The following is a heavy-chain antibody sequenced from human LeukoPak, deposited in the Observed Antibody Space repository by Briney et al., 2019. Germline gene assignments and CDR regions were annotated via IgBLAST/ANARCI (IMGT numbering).Heavy chain of an antibody. J-gene: IGHJ6*02. CDR2: ISYDGSNK. CDR3: ARVFGISYYYDSSGYLGMDV. D-gene: IGHD3-22*01. Sequence: GGSLRLSCAASGFTFSSYAMHWVRQAPGKGLEWVAVISYDGSNKYYADSVKGRFTISRDNSKNTLYLQMNSLRAEDTAVYYCARVFGISYYYDSSGYLGMDVWGQGTTVTVS. CDR1: GFTFSSYA. V-gene: IGHV3-30-3*01.